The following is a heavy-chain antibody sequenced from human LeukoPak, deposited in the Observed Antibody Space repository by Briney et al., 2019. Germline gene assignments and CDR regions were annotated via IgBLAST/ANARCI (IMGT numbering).Heavy chain of an antibody. CDR2: FSGSGYDNT. V-gene: IGHV3-23*01. CDR3: ARGPSGYHNT. Sequence: GGSLRLSCEASGFNLSNVAMAWVRQAPGKGLEWVSGFSGSGYDNTHYADSVRGRFTISKDKSKNTLSLQMNSLRAEDTAVYYCARGPSGYHNTGGQGTLVTVSS. J-gene: IGHJ4*02. CDR1: GFNLSNVA. D-gene: IGHD5-12*01.